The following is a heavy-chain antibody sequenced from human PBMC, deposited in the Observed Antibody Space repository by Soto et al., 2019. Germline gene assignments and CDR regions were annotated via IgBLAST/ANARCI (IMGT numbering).Heavy chain of an antibody. CDR2: ISAYNGNT. J-gene: IGHJ4*02. Sequence: ASVKVSCKASGYTFTSYGISWVRQAPGQGLEWMGWISAYNGNTNYAQKLQGRVTMTTDTSTSTAYMELRSLRSDDAAVYYCARGSRYSGSYSPGFGYWGQGTLVTVSS. CDR1: GYTFTSYG. CDR3: ARGSRYSGSYSPGFGY. V-gene: IGHV1-18*01. D-gene: IGHD1-26*01.